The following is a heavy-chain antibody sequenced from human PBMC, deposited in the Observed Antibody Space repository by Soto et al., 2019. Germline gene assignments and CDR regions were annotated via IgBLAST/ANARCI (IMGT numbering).Heavy chain of an antibody. CDR2: IYPGDSDT. J-gene: IGHJ6*02. D-gene: IGHD2-2*01. V-gene: IGHV5-51*01. CDR1: GYSFTSYW. Sequence: PGESLKISCKGSGYSFTSYWIGWVRQMPGKGLEWMGIIYPGDSDTRYSPSFQGQVTISADKSISTAYLQWSSLKASDTAMYYCAAPSDRSSTSCPSRRSSYYYYGMDVWGQGTTVTVSS. CDR3: AAPSDRSSTSCPSRRSSYYYYGMDV.